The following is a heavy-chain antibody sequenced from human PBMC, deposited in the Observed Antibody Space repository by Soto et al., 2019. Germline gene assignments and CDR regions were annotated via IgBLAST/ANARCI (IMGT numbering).Heavy chain of an antibody. CDR1: GFTFSSYC. CDR2: ISYDGSNK. CDR3: AKPSNYYDSSGYPTGYFDY. V-gene: IGHV3-30*18. J-gene: IGHJ4*02. Sequence: GGSLRLSCAASGFTFSSYCMHWVRQAPGKGLEWVAVISYDGSNKYYADSVKGRFTISRDNSKNTLYLQMNSLRAEDTAVYYCAKPSNYYDSSGYPTGYFDYWGQGTLVTVSS. D-gene: IGHD3-22*01.